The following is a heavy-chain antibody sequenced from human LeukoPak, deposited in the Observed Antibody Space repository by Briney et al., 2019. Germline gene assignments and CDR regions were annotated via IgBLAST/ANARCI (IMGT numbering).Heavy chain of an antibody. D-gene: IGHD4-17*01. Sequence: ASVKVSCKASGYTFTSYYMHWVRQAPGQGLEWMGIINPSGGSTSYAQKFQGRVTMTRDMSTSTAYMELSSLRSEDTAVYYCARDSTTYGIDYWGQGTLVTVSS. CDR3: ARDSTTYGIDY. CDR1: GYTFTSYY. CDR2: INPSGGST. J-gene: IGHJ4*02. V-gene: IGHV1-46*01.